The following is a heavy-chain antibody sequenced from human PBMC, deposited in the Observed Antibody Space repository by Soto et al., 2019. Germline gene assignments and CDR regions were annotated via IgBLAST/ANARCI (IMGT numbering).Heavy chain of an antibody. CDR2: IRSKAYGGTT. D-gene: IGHD6-13*01. J-gene: IGHJ4*02. CDR1: GFTFGDYA. CDR3: TRGVNHWYRGIKFDY. V-gene: IGHV3-49*03. Sequence: GGSLRLSCTASGFTFGDYAMSWFRQAPGKGLEWVGFIRSKAYGGTTEYAASVKGRFTISRDDSKSIAYLQMNSLKTEDTAVYYCTRGVNHWYRGIKFDYWGQGTLVTVSS.